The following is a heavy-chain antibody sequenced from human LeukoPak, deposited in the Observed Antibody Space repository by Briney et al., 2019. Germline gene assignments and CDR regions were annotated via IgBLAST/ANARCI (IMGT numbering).Heavy chain of an antibody. CDR2: ISGSGGST. D-gene: IGHD5-24*01. Sequence: PGGSLRLSCAASGFTFSSYAMSWVRQAPGKGLEWVSAISGSGGSTYYADSVKGRFTISRDNSKNTLYLQMNSLRAEDTAVYYCAKAVEMATIMPYGMDVWGQGTTVTVSS. V-gene: IGHV3-23*01. J-gene: IGHJ6*02. CDR3: AKAVEMATIMPYGMDV. CDR1: GFTFSSYA.